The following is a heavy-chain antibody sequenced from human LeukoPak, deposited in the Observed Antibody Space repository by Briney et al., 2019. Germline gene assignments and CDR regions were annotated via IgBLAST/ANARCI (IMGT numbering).Heavy chain of an antibody. CDR2: IIPILGIA. J-gene: IGHJ6*02. Sequence: ASVKVSCKASGGTFSSYAISWVRQAPGQGLEWMGRIIPILGIANYAQKFQGRVTITADKSTSTAYMELSRLRSDDTAVYYCARDALGGSYPYYYYYYGMDVWGQGTTVTVSS. D-gene: IGHD1-26*01. CDR1: GGTFSSYA. V-gene: IGHV1-69*04. CDR3: ARDALGGSYPYYYYYYGMDV.